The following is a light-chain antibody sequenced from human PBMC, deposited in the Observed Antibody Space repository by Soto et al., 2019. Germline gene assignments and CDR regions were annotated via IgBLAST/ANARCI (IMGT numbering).Light chain of an antibody. Sequence: QSALTQPRSVSGSPGQSVTISCTGTSSDVGGYNYVSWYQQHPGKAPKLMIYDVSKRPSGVPDRFSGSKSGNTASLTISGLQADDEADYYCCSYAGNSVVFGGGTKLTVL. CDR3: CSYAGNSVV. J-gene: IGLJ2*01. V-gene: IGLV2-11*01. CDR1: SSDVGGYNY. CDR2: DVS.